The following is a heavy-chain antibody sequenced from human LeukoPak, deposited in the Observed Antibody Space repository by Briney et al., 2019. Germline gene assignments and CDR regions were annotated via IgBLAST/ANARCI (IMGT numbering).Heavy chain of an antibody. CDR2: IYTSGST. CDR1: GGSISTYY. CDR3: ASGTLNGRYYYYMDV. Sequence: SETLSLTCTVSGGSISTYYWNWIRQPAGKGLEWIGRIYTSGSTNYNPSLKSRVTMSVDTSKNQFSLKLSSVTAADTAVYYCASGTLNGRYYYYMDVWGKGTTVTVSS. D-gene: IGHD1-1*01. V-gene: IGHV4-4*07. J-gene: IGHJ6*03.